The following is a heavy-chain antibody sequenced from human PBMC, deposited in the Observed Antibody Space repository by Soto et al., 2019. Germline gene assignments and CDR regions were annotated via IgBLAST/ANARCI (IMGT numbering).Heavy chain of an antibody. D-gene: IGHD6-13*01. Sequence: GASVKVSCKASGYTFTSYGISWVRQAPGQGLEWMGWISAYNGNTNYNPSLQSRVSISIDMSKNQFSLKLSSVTAADTAVYFCARGRRHVLIKAPEQQINWFAPWGQGTLVTVSS. V-gene: IGHV1-18*01. CDR2: ISAYNGNT. CDR1: GYTFTSYG. CDR3: ARGRRHVLIKAPEQQINWFAP. J-gene: IGHJ5*02.